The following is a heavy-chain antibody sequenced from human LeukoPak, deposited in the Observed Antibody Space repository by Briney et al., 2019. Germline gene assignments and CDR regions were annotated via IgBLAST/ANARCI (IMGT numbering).Heavy chain of an antibody. CDR3: AKRRYDSSGHFDS. J-gene: IGHJ4*02. D-gene: IGHD3-22*01. V-gene: IGHV3-21*04. CDR2: ISSSSSYR. Sequence: PGGSLRLSCAASGFTLSSYSMNWVRQAPGKGLEWVSSISSSSSYRYYADSVKGRFTISKDNSKNTLYMRMSSLRAEDTAVYYCAKRRYDSSGHFDSWGQGTLVTVSS. CDR1: GFTLSSYS.